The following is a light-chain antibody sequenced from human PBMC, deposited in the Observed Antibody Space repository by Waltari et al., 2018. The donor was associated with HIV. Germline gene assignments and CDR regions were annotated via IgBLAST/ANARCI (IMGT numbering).Light chain of an antibody. Sequence: EIVLTQSPVTLSLSPGDRATLSCRASETLSNNYLAWYQQKPDQAPRLLISAASSRATGIPGRFSGSGSGTQFTLTITGLEPEDSAVYFCQQYSFTPLTFGGGTKVEIK. J-gene: IGKJ4*01. CDR1: ETLSNNY. CDR2: AAS. CDR3: QQYSFTPLT. V-gene: IGKV3-20*01.